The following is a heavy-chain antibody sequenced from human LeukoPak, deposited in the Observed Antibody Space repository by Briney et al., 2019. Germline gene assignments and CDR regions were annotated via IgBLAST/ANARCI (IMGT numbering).Heavy chain of an antibody. J-gene: IGHJ5*02. V-gene: IGHV4-30-2*01. CDR1: GGSISSGGYY. CDR3: ARDNLGWFDP. CDR2: IYHSGST. D-gene: IGHD7-27*01. Sequence: SQTLSLTCTVSGGSISSGGYYWSWIRQPPGKGLEWIGYIYHSGSTYYNPSLKSRVTISVDRSKNQFSLKLSSVTAADTAVYYCARDNLGWFDPWGQGTLVTVSS.